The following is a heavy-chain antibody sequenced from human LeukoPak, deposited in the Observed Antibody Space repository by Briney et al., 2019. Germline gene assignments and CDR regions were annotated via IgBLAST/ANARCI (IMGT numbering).Heavy chain of an antibody. CDR2: INHSGST. Sequence: SETLSLTCAVYGGSFSGYYWSWIRQPPGKGLEWIGEINHSGSTNYNPSLKGRVTISVDTSKNQFSLKLSSVTAADTAVYYCARGPPLGDYDSSGYPNGDPDYWGQGTLVTVSS. D-gene: IGHD3-22*01. J-gene: IGHJ4*02. CDR3: ARGPPLGDYDSSGYPNGDPDY. CDR1: GGSFSGYY. V-gene: IGHV4-34*01.